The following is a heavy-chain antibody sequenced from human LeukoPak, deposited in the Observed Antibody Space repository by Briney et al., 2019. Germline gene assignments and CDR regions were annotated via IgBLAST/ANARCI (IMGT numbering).Heavy chain of an antibody. D-gene: IGHD3-10*01. J-gene: IGHJ4*02. CDR2: IAYNGNPT. CDR1: GFDFSANA. CDR3: AIDPFGGMPDYVDL. V-gene: IGHV3-30*04. Sequence: PGSSLRLSCVASGFDFSANAMHWVRQAPGKGLEWVAVIAYNGNPTIYTHYVKGRFTISRDNSKNTLFLQMDSLTSDDTAVYYCAIDPFGGMPDYVDLWGQGTLVTVSS.